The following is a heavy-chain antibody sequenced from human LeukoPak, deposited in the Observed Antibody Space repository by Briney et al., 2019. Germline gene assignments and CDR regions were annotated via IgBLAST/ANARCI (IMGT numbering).Heavy chain of an antibody. CDR1: GFTFSSYA. V-gene: IGHV3-30-3*01. J-gene: IGHJ3*02. CDR2: ISYDGSNK. D-gene: IGHD3-22*01. CDR3: ARNYDSSGNPSAFDI. Sequence: GGSLRLSCAASGFTFSSYAMHWVRQAPGKGLEWVAVISYDGSNKYYADSVKGRFTISRDNSKNTLYLQMNSLRAEDTAVYYCARNYDSSGNPSAFDIWGQGTMVTVSS.